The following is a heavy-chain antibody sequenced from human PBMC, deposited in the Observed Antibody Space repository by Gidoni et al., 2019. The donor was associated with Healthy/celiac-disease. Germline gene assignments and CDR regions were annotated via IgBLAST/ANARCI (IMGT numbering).Heavy chain of an antibody. CDR2: IYYSGSP. D-gene: IGHD3-3*01. CDR3: ARLVSDYVPNLEWPGGNWGDP. Sequence: QLPLQESGPGLVKPSETLSLTCTVSGGSISSSSYYCGWIRQPPGKGLKWIGSIYYSGSPYYNPTLKRRVTISVETSKNKVALKRSSGTAADTAVYYCARLVSDYVPNLEWPGGNWGDPWGQGTLVTVSS. CDR1: GGSISSSSYY. V-gene: IGHV4-39*01. J-gene: IGHJ5*02.